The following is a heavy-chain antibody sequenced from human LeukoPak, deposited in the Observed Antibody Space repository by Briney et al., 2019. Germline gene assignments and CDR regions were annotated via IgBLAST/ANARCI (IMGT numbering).Heavy chain of an antibody. D-gene: IGHD3-22*01. CDR3: ARRGDSSGYHKIFDY. CDR1: GGSISSGPYY. CDR2: IYYGENT. Sequence: PSETLSLTCSVSGGSISSGPYYWGWIRQPPGKGLEWIGNIYYGENTYYNPSLKSRVTISIDTSNNQFYLKLSSLTAADTAVYYCARRGDSSGYHKIFDYWGQGTLVTVSS. J-gene: IGHJ4*02. V-gene: IGHV4-39*01.